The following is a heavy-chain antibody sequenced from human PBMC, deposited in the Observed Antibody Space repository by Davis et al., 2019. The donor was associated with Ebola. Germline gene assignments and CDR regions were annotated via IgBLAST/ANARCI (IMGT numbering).Heavy chain of an antibody. Sequence: GESLKISCAASGFTVSTYYMGWVRQAPGKGLEWVSVINSGSSTYYADSVKGRFTISRDNSKNTLYLQMNSLRAEDTAVYYCATDEYSSSSFDYWGQGTLVTVSS. CDR1: GFTVSTYY. CDR2: INSGSST. CDR3: ATDEYSSSSFDY. J-gene: IGHJ4*02. D-gene: IGHD6-6*01. V-gene: IGHV3-66*01.